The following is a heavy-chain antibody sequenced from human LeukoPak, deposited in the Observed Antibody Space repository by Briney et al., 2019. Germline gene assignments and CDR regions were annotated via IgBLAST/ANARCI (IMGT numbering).Heavy chain of an antibody. J-gene: IGHJ5*02. V-gene: IGHV3-23*01. CDR2: ISGSGGST. CDR3: AIDSSWRAGSSGFNWFDP. CDR1: GFTFSSYA. D-gene: IGHD3-22*01. Sequence: GGSLRLSCAASGFTFSSYAMSWVRQAPGKGLEWVSAISGSGGSTYYADSVKGRFTISRDNSKNTLYLQMNSLRAEDTVVYYCAIDSSWRAGSSGFNWFDPWGQGTLVTVSS.